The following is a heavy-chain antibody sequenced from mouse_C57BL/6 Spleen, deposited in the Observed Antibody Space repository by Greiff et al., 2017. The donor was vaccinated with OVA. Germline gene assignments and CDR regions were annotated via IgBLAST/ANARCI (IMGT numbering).Heavy chain of an antibody. CDR2: INPNNGGT. J-gene: IGHJ1*03. CDR3: ARWRTRYFDV. CDR1: GYTFTDYY. V-gene: IGHV1-26*01. Sequence: VQLQQSGPELVKPGASVKISCKASGYTFTDYYMNWVKQSHGKSLEWIGDINPNNGGTNYNQKFKGKATLTVDKSSSTAYMELRSLTSEDSAVYYCARWRTRYFDVWGTGTTVTVSS.